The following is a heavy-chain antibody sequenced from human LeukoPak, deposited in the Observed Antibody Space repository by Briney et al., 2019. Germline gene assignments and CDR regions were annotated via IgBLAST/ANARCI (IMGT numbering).Heavy chain of an antibody. CDR2: IYYSGST. Sequence: SETLSLTCTVSGGSISSSSYYWGWIRQPPGKGLEWIGSIYYSGSTYYNPSLKSRVTISVDTSKNQFSLKLSSVTAADTAVYYCARGAGYSGSSIFDYWGQGTLVTVSS. J-gene: IGHJ4*02. D-gene: IGHD1-26*01. V-gene: IGHV4-39*07. CDR3: ARGAGYSGSSIFDY. CDR1: GGSISSSSYY.